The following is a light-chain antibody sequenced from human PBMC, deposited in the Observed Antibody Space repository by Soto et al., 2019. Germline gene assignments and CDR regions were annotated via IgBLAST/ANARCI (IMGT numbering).Light chain of an antibody. J-gene: IGKJ5*01. CDR2: GAS. Sequence: EIVMTQSPATLSVSPGERATLSCRASQSVRGNLAWYQQKPGQSPRLLIYGASSRATGIPVRFSGSGSGTEFTLTISSLQSEDFAVYYCQQYSNWRPITFGQGTRLEIK. CDR1: QSVRGN. V-gene: IGKV3-15*01. CDR3: QQYSNWRPIT.